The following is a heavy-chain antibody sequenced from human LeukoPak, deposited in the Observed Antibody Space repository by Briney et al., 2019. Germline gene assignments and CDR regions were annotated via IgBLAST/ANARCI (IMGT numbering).Heavy chain of an antibody. CDR2: IIPIFGTA. CDR3: ARTYCSSTSCNHYYYMDV. D-gene: IGHD2-2*01. V-gene: IGHV1-69*05. CDR1: GGTFSSYA. Sequence: GASVKVSCKASGGTFSSYAISWVRQAPGQGLEWMGGIIPIFGTATYAQKFQGRVTITTDESTSTAYMELSSLRSEDTAVYYCARTYCSSTSCNHYYYMDVWGKGTTVTVSS. J-gene: IGHJ6*03.